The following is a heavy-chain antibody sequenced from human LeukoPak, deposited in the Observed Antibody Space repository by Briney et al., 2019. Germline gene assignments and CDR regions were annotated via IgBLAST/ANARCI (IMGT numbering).Heavy chain of an antibody. CDR1: GYTFTSYD. Sequence: GASVKVSCKASGYTFTSYDINWVRQATGQGLAWMGWMNPNSGNTGYAQKFQGRVTMTRNTSISTAYMELSSLRSEDTAVYYCARGLQMIPYYDFWSGYYTRHFDYWGQGTLVTVSS. J-gene: IGHJ4*02. CDR3: ARGLQMIPYYDFWSGYYTRHFDY. D-gene: IGHD3-3*01. CDR2: MNPNSGNT. V-gene: IGHV1-8*01.